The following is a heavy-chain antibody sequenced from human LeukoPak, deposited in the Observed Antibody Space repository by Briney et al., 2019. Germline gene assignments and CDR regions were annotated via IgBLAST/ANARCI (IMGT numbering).Heavy chain of an antibody. D-gene: IGHD6-19*01. CDR2: ISGSGGST. CDR3: AKGLSGWSPFDP. Sequence: HPGGSLRLSCAASGFTFSSYAMSWVRQAPGEGLEWVSAISGSGGSTYYADSVKGRFTISRDNSKNTLYLQMNSLRAEDTAVYYCAKGLSGWSPFDPWGQGTLVTVSS. V-gene: IGHV3-23*01. CDR1: GFTFSSYA. J-gene: IGHJ5*02.